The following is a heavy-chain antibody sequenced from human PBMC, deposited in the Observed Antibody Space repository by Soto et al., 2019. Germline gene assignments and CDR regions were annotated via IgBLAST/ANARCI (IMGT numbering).Heavy chain of an antibody. V-gene: IGHV1-18*04. CDR2: ISAYNGNT. J-gene: IGHJ6*02. Sequence: QVQLVQSGAEVKKPGASVKVSCKASGYTFTSYGISWVRQAPGQGLEWMGWISAYNGNTNYAQKLQGRVTMTTDTSTSTAYMELRRLRSDDTAVYYCARDQTRFLECLLPPPYYSDYGMDVWGHGTTVTVSS. CDR1: GYTFTSYG. CDR3: ARDQTRFLECLLPPPYYSDYGMDV. D-gene: IGHD3-3*01.